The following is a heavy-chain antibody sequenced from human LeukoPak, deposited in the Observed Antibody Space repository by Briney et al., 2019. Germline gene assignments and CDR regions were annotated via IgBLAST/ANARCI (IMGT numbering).Heavy chain of an antibody. Sequence: GGSLRLSCAASGFIFSSYEMNWVRQAPGKGLEWVSYISNSGSSIYYADSVKGRFTISRDNAKNSLYLQMNSLRAEDTAVYYCTRAYGSDYWGQGTLVTVSS. J-gene: IGHJ4*02. CDR1: GFIFSSYE. CDR3: TRAYGSDY. V-gene: IGHV3-48*03. CDR2: ISNSGSSI. D-gene: IGHD4-17*01.